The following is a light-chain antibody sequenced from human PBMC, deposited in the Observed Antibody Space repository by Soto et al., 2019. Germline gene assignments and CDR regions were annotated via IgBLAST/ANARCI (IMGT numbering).Light chain of an antibody. CDR2: GAS. V-gene: IGKV3-11*01. CDR3: QQTYSTPIT. J-gene: IGKJ5*01. Sequence: EIVLTQSPATLSLSPGERATLSCRASQSGSSYLAWYQQKPGQAPRLLIYGASLRATGIPDRFSGSGSGTDFTLTISSLQPEDFVTYYCQQTYSTPITFGQGTRLEIK. CDR1: QSGSSY.